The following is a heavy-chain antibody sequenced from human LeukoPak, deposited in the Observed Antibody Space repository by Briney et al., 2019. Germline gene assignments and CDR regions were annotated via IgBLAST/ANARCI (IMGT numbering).Heavy chain of an antibody. CDR1: GYTFTSYG. D-gene: IGHD6-13*01. Sequence: ASVQVSCKASGYTFTSYGINWARQATGQGLEWMGWMNPNSGNTGYAQKFQGRVTMTRNTSISTAYMELSSLRSEDTAVYYCARGSYSSSWYLRLSYYYYYGMDVWGQGTTVTVSS. V-gene: IGHV1-8*01. CDR2: MNPNSGNT. CDR3: ARGSYSSSWYLRLSYYYYYGMDV. J-gene: IGHJ6*02.